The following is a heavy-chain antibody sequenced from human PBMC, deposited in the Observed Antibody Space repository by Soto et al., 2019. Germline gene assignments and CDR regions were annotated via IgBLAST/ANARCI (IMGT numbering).Heavy chain of an antibody. V-gene: IGHV4-31*03. J-gene: IGHJ4*02. CDR1: GGSISSGDYY. CDR3: ARVRWFGDRNHDY. CDR2: IYYSGST. D-gene: IGHD3-10*01. Sequence: QVQLQESGPGLVKPSQTLSLTCTVSGGSISSGDYYWSWIRQHPGKGLEWIAFIYYSGSTYYNPSLESRVXXSXDXXKNQFSLRLSSVTAADTAVYYCARVRWFGDRNHDYWGQGTLVTVSS.